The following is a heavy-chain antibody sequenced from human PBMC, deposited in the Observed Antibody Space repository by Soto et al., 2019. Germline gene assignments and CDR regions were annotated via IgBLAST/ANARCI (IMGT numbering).Heavy chain of an antibody. D-gene: IGHD3-22*01. J-gene: IGHJ6*02. CDR3: ARYDSSGYYWPYYYYGMDV. Sequence: EVQLVESGGGLVKPGGSLRLYCAASGFTFSTYSMNWVRQAPGKGLEWVSSISSSSSYIYYADSVKGRFTISRDNAKNSLYLQMNSLRAEDTAVYYCARYDSSGYYWPYYYYGMDVWGQGTTVTVSS. V-gene: IGHV3-21*01. CDR2: ISSSSSYI. CDR1: GFTFSTYS.